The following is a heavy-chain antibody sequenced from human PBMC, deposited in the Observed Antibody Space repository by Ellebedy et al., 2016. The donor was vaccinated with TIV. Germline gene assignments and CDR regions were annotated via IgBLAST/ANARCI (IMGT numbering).Heavy chain of an antibody. Sequence: GESLKISCAASGFTFSSYAMTWVRQAPGKGLEWVSAISGSGGATYYADFVKGRFTISRDNSKNTLFLQMNSLRAEDTAVYYGAKGLGCSGGDCYSGHAFDIWGQGTMVTVSS. CDR2: ISGSGGAT. CDR3: AKGLGCSGGDCYSGHAFDI. CDR1: GFTFSSYA. J-gene: IGHJ3*02. V-gene: IGHV3-23*01. D-gene: IGHD2-15*01.